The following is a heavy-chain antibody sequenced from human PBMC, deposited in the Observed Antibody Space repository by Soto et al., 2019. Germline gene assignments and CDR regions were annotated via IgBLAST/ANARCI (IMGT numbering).Heavy chain of an antibody. V-gene: IGHV3-23*01. Sequence: GGSLRLSCAASGFTFSSYAMSWVRQAPGKGLEWVSAISGSGGSTYYADSVKGRFTISRDNSKNTLYLQMNSLRAEDTAVYYCAKGEAGFWSGYYPLDYWGQGTLVTVSS. CDR1: GFTFSSYA. D-gene: IGHD3-3*01. J-gene: IGHJ4*02. CDR3: AKGEAGFWSGYYPLDY. CDR2: ISGSGGST.